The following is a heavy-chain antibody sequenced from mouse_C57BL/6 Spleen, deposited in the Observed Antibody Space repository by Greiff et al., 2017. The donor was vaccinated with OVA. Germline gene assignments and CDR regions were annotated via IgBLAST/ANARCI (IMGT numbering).Heavy chain of an antibody. V-gene: IGHV5-16*01. CDR3: ARSTYYGSSYWYFDV. CDR1: GFTFSDYY. CDR2: INYDGSST. J-gene: IGHJ1*03. Sequence: EVKLVESEGGLVQPGSSMKLSCTASGFTFSDYYMAWVRQVPEKGLEWVANINYDGSSTYYLDSLKSRFIISRANAKNILYLQMSSLKSEDTATYYGARSTYYGSSYWYFDVWGTGTTVTVSS. D-gene: IGHD1-1*01.